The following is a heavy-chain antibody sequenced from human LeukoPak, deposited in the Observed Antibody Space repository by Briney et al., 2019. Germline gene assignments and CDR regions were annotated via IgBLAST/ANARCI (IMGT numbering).Heavy chain of an antibody. CDR3: ARDGSSAAGSKNDAFDI. CDR2: IKQDGSEK. CDR1: GFTFSSYA. D-gene: IGHD6-13*01. V-gene: IGHV3-7*01. J-gene: IGHJ3*02. Sequence: GGSLRLSCAASGFTFSSYAMSWVRQAPGKGLEWVANIKQDGSEKYYVDSVKGRFTISRDNAKNSLYLQMNSLRAEDTAVYYCARDGSSAAGSKNDAFDIWGQGTMVTVSS.